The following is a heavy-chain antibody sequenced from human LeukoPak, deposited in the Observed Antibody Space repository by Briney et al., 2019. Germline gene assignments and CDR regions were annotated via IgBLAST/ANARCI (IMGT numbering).Heavy chain of an antibody. CDR1: GFPSSSFA. CDR2: ISYDGSNE. J-gene: IGHJ6*02. CDR3: AKGGCDDCTYYYGMDV. D-gene: IGHD2-21*01. Sequence: PGGSLRLSCAASGFPSSSFAMHWVRQAPGKGLEWVALISYDGSNEYYSDSVKGRFTISRDNSKNTLYLQMNSLRAEDTAVYYCAKGGCDDCTYYYGMDVWGQGTTVTVSS. V-gene: IGHV3-30*04.